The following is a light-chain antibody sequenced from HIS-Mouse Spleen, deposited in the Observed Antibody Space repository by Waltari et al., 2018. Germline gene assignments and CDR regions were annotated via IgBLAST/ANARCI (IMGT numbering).Light chain of an antibody. J-gene: IGLJ2*01. CDR1: ALPKKY. CDR2: EDS. V-gene: IGLV3-10*01. Sequence: SYELTQPPSGSVCPGQTARITCSGDALPKKYAYWYQQKSGQAPLLVIYEDSKRPSGIPERFSGSSSGTMATLTISGAQVEDEADYYCYSTDSSGNHRVFGGGTKLTVL. CDR3: YSTDSSGNHRV.